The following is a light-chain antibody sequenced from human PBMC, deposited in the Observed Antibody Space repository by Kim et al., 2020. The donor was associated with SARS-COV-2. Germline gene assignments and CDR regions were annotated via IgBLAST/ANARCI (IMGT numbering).Light chain of an antibody. Sequence: SPGESATLSCRASQSVGSNLAWYQQIPGQAPRLLIYGASTRATGIPARFSGSGSGTEFTLTISSLQSEDFALYYCQQYNDWPPRGTFGQGTKLEI. V-gene: IGKV3-15*01. CDR2: GAS. CDR1: QSVGSN. J-gene: IGKJ2*02. CDR3: QQYNDWPPRGT.